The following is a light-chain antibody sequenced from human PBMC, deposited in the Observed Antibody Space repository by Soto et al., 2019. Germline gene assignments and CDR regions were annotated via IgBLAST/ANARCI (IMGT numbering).Light chain of an antibody. CDR3: ASWDDSLNGPV. V-gene: IGLV1-44*01. CDR1: SSNIGSNT. Sequence: QSVLTQPPSASGTPGQRVTISCSGSSSNIGSNTVNWYQQLPGTATKLLIYTNNQRPSGVPDRLSGSKSGTSASLAISGLQSEDEADYYCASWDDSLNGPVFGGGTKLPVL. J-gene: IGLJ2*01. CDR2: TNN.